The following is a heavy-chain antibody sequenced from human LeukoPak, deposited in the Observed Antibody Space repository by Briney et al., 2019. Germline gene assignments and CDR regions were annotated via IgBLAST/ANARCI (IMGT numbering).Heavy chain of an antibody. CDR2: IRSKAYGGTT. Sequence: GGSLRLSCTASGFTFGDYAMSWVRQAPGKGLEWVGFIRSKAYGGTTEYAASVKGRFTISRDDSKSIAYLQMNSLKTEDTAVYYCTRGHIVVVPAAPTTFDIWGQGTMVTVSS. CDR3: TRGHIVVVPAAPTTFDI. V-gene: IGHV3-49*04. D-gene: IGHD2-2*01. J-gene: IGHJ3*02. CDR1: GFTFGDYA.